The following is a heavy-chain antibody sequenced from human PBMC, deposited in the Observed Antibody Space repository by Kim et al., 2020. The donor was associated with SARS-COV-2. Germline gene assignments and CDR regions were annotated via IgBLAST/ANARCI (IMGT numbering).Heavy chain of an antibody. D-gene: IGHD6-13*01. CDR3: ARPGSSSWYGFDY. Sequence: YNPSHRSGITISGDTSKNQFSLKLSSVTAADTAVYYCARPGSSSWYGFDYWGQGTLVTVSS. J-gene: IGHJ4*02. V-gene: IGHV4-39*01.